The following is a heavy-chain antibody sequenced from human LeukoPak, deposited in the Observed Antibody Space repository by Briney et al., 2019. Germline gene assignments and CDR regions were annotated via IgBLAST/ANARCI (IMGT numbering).Heavy chain of an antibody. CDR1: GFTFSSYS. CDR3: ARITVIRVAAMDV. CDR2: MKQDGSEK. J-gene: IGHJ6*03. V-gene: IGHV3-7*01. D-gene: IGHD3-10*01. Sequence: PGGSLRLSCAASGFTFSSYSMNWVRQAPGKGLEWVANMKQDGSEKYYVDSVKGRFTISRDNAKNSLYLQMNSLSSEDTAVYYCARITVIRVAAMDVWGKGTTVTISS.